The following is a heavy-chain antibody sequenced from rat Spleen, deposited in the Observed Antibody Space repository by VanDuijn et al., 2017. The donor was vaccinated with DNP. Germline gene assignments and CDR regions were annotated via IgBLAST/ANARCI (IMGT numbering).Heavy chain of an antibody. CDR2: IKTDGGGT. D-gene: IGHD2-5*01. J-gene: IGHJ4*01. CDR3: VKHLDA. Sequence: EVQLVESGGNLVQPGMSLKLSCVASGFTFSNYWMYWFRQAPGKGLEWVASIKTDGGGTYYPDSVKGRFTISRHNAENTVYLEMNSLRSEDTATYHCVKHLDAWGQGTSVTVSS. CDR1: GFTFSNYW. V-gene: IGHV5-58*01.